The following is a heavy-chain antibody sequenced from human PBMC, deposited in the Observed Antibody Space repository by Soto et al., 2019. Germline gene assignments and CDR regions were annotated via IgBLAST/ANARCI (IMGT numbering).Heavy chain of an antibody. CDR1: GGSISSYY. V-gene: IGHV4-59*08. Sequence: SETLSLTCTVSGGSISSYYWSWIRQPPGKGLEWIGYIYYSGSTNYNPSLKSRVTISVDTSKNQFSLKLSSVTAADTAVYYCGGHVWVRGVIIRYNWFDPWGQGTLVTVSS. D-gene: IGHD3-10*01. CDR2: IYYSGST. CDR3: GGHVWVRGVIIRYNWFDP. J-gene: IGHJ5*02.